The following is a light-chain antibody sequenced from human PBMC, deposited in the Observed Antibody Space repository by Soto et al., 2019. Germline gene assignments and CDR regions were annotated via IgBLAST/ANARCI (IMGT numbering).Light chain of an antibody. J-gene: IGKJ4*02. V-gene: IGKV3-20*01. Sequence: EILLTHSPCTLSFSPWQRSTIYCRASQSVSPSSLAWYQQRPGQSPRLLIYGASSRATGIPDRFSGRGSGTDFTLIISRLEPEDFAVYYCQQFAGSFGGGTKVDIK. CDR3: QQFAGS. CDR2: GAS. CDR1: QSVSPSS.